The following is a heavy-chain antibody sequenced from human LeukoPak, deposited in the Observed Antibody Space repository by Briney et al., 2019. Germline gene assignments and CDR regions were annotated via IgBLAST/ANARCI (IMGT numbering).Heavy chain of an antibody. CDR1: GGSISSSYYY. CDR3: ARAEYYFDY. CDR2: IYYSGST. V-gene: IGHV4-39*07. Sequence: PSETLSLTCTVSGGSISSSYYYWGWIRQPPGKGLEWIGSIYYSGSTNYNPSLKSRVTISVDTSKNQFSLKLSSVTAADTAVYYCARAEYYFDYWGQGTLVTVSS. J-gene: IGHJ4*02. D-gene: IGHD3-10*01.